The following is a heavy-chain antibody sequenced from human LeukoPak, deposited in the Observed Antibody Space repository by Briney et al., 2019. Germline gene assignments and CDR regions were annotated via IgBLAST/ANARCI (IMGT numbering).Heavy chain of an antibody. D-gene: IGHD6-19*01. CDR2: INTNTGNP. J-gene: IGHJ4*02. V-gene: IGHV7-4-1*02. Sequence: ASVMVSCKASGYTFTNYPMIWVRQAPGQGLEWMGWINTNTGNPTYAQGFTGRFVFSLDTSVGTTYLQINSLKTEDTAVYYCARGGYSRGQGSPFDYWGQGTLVTVSS. CDR1: GYTFTNYP. CDR3: ARGGYSRGQGSPFDY.